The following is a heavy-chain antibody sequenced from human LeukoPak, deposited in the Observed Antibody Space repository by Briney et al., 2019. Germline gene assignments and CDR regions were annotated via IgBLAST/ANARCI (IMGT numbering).Heavy chain of an antibody. CDR1: GGSFSGYY. D-gene: IGHD3-3*01. Sequence: SETLSLTCAVYGGSFSGYYWSWIRQPPGKGLEWIGEINHSGSTSYNPSLKSRVTISVDTSKNQFSLKLSSVTAADTAVYYCARGAKRRFLDVWGKGTTVTVSS. CDR3: ARGAKRRFLDV. CDR2: INHSGST. J-gene: IGHJ6*04. V-gene: IGHV4-34*01.